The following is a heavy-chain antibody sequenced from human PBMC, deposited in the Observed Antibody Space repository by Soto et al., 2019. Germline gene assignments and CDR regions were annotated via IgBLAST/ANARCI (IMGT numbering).Heavy chain of an antibody. CDR2: IIPIFGTA. D-gene: IGHD3-3*01. J-gene: IGHJ6*02. V-gene: IGHV1-69*13. CDR1: GGTFSSYA. CDR3: ARDPRVTIWGVALYYYYYGLDG. Sequence: SVKVSCKASGGTFSSYAISWVRQAPGQGLEWMGGIIPIFGTANYAQKFQGRVTITADESTSTAYMELSSLRSEDTAVYYCARDPRVTIWGVALYYYYYGLDGWGQGTTVTVAS.